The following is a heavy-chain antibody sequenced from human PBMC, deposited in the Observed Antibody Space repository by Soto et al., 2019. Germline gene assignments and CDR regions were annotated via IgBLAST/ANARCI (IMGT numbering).Heavy chain of an antibody. CDR3: ARDPVDLFGYLDV. CDR1: GGTFASYS. CDR2: IIPLMRTV. D-gene: IGHD2-21*01. V-gene: IGHV1-69*06. J-gene: IGHJ6*02. Sequence: SVKVSCKASGGTFASYSITWLRQAPGQRLEWMGEIIPLMRTVNYAQKFQDRVTITGDRSTSTVYLALSSLRSDDTAVYYCARDPVDLFGYLDVWGQGTTVTVSS.